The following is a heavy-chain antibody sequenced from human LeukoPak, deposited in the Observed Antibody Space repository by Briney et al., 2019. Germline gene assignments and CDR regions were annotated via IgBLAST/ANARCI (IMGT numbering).Heavy chain of an antibody. J-gene: IGHJ4*02. CDR2: ISGSGGST. CDR3: ARDRSFSGSFLDY. Sequence: GGSLRLSCAASGFTFSSYAMSWVRQAPGKGLEWVSAISGSGGSTYYADSVKGRFTISRDNSKNTLYLQMNSLRAEDTAVYYCARDRSFSGSFLDYWGQGTLVTVSS. D-gene: IGHD1-26*01. V-gene: IGHV3-23*01. CDR1: GFTFSSYA.